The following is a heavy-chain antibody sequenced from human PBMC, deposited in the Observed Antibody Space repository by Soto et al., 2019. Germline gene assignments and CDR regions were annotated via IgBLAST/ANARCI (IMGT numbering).Heavy chain of an antibody. J-gene: IGHJ4*02. CDR1: GSSLRDPKVG. V-gene: IGHV2-26*01. D-gene: IGHD5-18*01. CDR2: IFWNDAK. Sequence: QVTLKESGPVLVKPTETLTLTCTVSGSSLRDPKVGVTWVRQPPGKALEWLAHIFWNDAKSYCTSLGSSVIIPMDSSGTHVVLSMTNMYPVDTATYLCARISRYSYDFDNCGQGTPVTVSS. CDR3: ARISRYSYDFDN.